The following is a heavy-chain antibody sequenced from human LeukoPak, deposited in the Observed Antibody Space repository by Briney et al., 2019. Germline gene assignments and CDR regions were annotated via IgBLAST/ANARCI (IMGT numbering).Heavy chain of an antibody. J-gene: IGHJ5*02. CDR2: IHYSGST. Sequence: SETLSLTCTVSGGSINYYLWSWIRQSPGKGLEWIGYIHYSGSTQYNPSLKSRVIISVHTPKNQFSLKVRSVTASDTAVYYCARDLGRGTTYFDPWGQGTLVTVSS. D-gene: IGHD1-14*01. CDR3: ARDLGRGTTYFDP. V-gene: IGHV4-59*01. CDR1: GGSINYYL.